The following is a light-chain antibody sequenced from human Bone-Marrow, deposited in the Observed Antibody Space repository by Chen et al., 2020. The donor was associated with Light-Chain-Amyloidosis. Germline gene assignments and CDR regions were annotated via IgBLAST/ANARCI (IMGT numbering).Light chain of an antibody. J-gene: IGLJ2*01. V-gene: IGLV3-21*02. CDR3: HVWDTSVDQPGI. Sequence: SYVLTQPPSVSVAPGQTATITCGADNIGSKGLHWYQHKVGQAPVLVVFDNTDRPSEIPERFSGSKSGNTATLTIIGVEAGDEADYYCHVWDTSVDQPGIFGGGTKLTVL. CDR2: DNT. CDR1: NIGSKG.